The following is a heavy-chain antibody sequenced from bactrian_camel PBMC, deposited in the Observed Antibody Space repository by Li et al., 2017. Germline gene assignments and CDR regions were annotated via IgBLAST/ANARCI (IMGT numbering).Heavy chain of an antibody. Sequence: VQLVESGGGSVQAGGSLRLSCAHSGYPSSRHCMGWFRQAPGKAREGIAGIRRNGDAYYADSVKGRFTISRDNAKNIIYLQMSSLTPDDTAMYYCAAGTRIIVGDYCDGITEWGQGTQVTVS. V-gene: IGHV3S31*01. CDR3: AAGTRIIVGDYCDGITE. D-gene: IGHD3*01. CDR1: GYPSSRHC. J-gene: IGHJ4*01. CDR2: IRRNGDA.